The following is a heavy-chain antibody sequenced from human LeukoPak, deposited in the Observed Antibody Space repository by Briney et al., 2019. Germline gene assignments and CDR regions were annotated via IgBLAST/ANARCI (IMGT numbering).Heavy chain of an antibody. D-gene: IGHD2-8*01. CDR3: TRFWSGVDYLDY. Sequence: PSETLSLTCAVYGGSFSGYYWTWIRQPPGKGLEWIGEINHSGNTNYNPSLKSRVTISVDTSKNQFSLKLSSVTAAYTAVYYCTRFWSGVDYLDYWGQGTLVTVSS. CDR2: INHSGNT. J-gene: IGHJ4*02. V-gene: IGHV4-34*01. CDR1: GGSFSGYY.